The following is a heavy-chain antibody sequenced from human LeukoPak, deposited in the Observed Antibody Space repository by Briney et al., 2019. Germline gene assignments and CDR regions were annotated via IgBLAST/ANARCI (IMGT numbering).Heavy chain of an antibody. CDR2: INHSGST. CDR3: ARVGAAAGTSDY. CDR1: GGSFSGYH. Sequence: SETLSLTCAVYGGSFSGYHWSWIRQPPGKGLEWIGEINHSGSTNYNPSLKSRVTISVDTSKNQFSLKLSSVTAADTAVYYCARVGAAAGTSDYWGQGTLVTVSS. V-gene: IGHV4-34*01. D-gene: IGHD6-13*01. J-gene: IGHJ4*02.